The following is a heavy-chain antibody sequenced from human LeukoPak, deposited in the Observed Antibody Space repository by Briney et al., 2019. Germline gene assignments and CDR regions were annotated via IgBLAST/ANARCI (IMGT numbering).Heavy chain of an antibody. CDR3: ARGYYYDSSGYWAPFDY. D-gene: IGHD3-22*01. CDR2: IKQDGSEK. Sequence: GGSLRLSCAASGFTFSSYWMSWVRQAPGKGLEWVANIKQDGSEKYYVDSVKGRFTISRDNAKTSLYLQMNSLRAEDTAVYYCARGYYYDSSGYWAPFDYWGQGTLVTVSS. CDR1: GFTFSSYW. V-gene: IGHV3-7*01. J-gene: IGHJ4*02.